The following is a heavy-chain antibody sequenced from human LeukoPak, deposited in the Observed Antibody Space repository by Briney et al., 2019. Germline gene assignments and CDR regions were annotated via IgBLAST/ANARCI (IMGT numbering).Heavy chain of an antibody. V-gene: IGHV3-23*01. Sequence: GGSLRLSCAASGFTFSSYAMSWVRQAPGRGLEWVSAISGSGGSTYYANSVKGRFTISRDNSKNTLYLQMNSLRAEYTPVYYCAKAGAWGSYLDYFDYWGQGTLVTVSS. CDR2: ISGSGGST. CDR3: AKAGAWGSYLDYFDY. D-gene: IGHD1-26*01. J-gene: IGHJ4*02. CDR1: GFTFSSYA.